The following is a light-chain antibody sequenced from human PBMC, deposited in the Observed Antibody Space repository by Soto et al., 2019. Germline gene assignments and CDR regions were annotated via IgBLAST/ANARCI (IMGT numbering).Light chain of an antibody. CDR1: QGISGW. CDR2: AAS. Sequence: DIRMTQSPSPLSASVGDRITLPRRASQGISGWLAWYQQKPGKAPKLLIYAASSLQSGVPSRFSGSGSGTDFTLTISSLQPEDFATYYCQQCYSTRITFGQGTRLEIK. J-gene: IGKJ5*01. CDR3: QQCYSTRIT. V-gene: IGKV1-39*01.